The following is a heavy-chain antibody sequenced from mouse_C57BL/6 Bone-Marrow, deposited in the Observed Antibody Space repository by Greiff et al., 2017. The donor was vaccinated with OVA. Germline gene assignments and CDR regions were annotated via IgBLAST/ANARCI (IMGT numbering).Heavy chain of an antibody. CDR1: GYTFTSYW. V-gene: IGHV1-55*01. J-gene: IGHJ4*01. CDR3: ARRPVFITTVDYAMDY. Sequence: VQLQQPGAELVKPGASVKMSCKASGYTFTSYWITWVKQRPGQGLEWIGDIYPGSGSTNYNEKFKSKATLTVDTSSSTAYMQLSSLTSEDSAVYYCARRPVFITTVDYAMDYWGQGTSVTVSS. CDR2: IYPGSGST. D-gene: IGHD1-1*01.